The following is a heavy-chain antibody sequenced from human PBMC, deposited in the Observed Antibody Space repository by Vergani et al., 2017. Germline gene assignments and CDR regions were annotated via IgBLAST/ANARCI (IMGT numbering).Heavy chain of an antibody. CDR3: ASHDISGWYGENDAFYI. V-gene: IGHV3-21*01. CDR2: ISGNNDDV. CDR1: GFTFSHYS. D-gene: IGHD6-19*01. J-gene: IGHJ3*02. Sequence: EVQLVESGGGLVKPGGSLRLSCVASGFTFSHYSMNWVRQAPGKGLDWVSSISGNNDDVYYADTVKGRFTISRDNAKNSLYLDMSSLLAEDTAVYYCASHDISGWYGENDAFYIWGQGTMVTVSS.